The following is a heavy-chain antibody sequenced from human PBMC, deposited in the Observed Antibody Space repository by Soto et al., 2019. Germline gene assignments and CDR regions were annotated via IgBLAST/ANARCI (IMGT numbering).Heavy chain of an antibody. V-gene: IGHV1-8*01. D-gene: IGHD4-17*01. J-gene: IGHJ4*02. CDR1: GYTFTSYD. Sequence: QVQLVQSGAEVKKPGASVKVSCKASGYTFTSYDINWVRQATGQGLEWMGWMNPNSGNTGYAQKFQGRITMTKHTSKTTAYMELSSLGSEDTAVYYCARVSSTVDPYYFDSWGQGTLVTVSS. CDR3: ARVSSTVDPYYFDS. CDR2: MNPNSGNT.